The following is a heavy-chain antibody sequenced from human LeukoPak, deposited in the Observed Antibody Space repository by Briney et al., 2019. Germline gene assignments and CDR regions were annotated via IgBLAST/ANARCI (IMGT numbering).Heavy chain of an antibody. Sequence: PGGSLRLSCEASGFTFSAYAMTWVRQAPGKGLEWVSSIGSDNKPHYSESVKGRFAISRDNSKNTLFLQLHNLRVEDTALYYWAGGGSDHVWGSYRGDYWGQETLVTVSS. CDR3: AGGGSDHVWGSYRGDY. CDR2: IGSDNKP. V-gene: IGHV3-23*05. D-gene: IGHD3-16*02. CDR1: GFTFSAYA. J-gene: IGHJ4*02.